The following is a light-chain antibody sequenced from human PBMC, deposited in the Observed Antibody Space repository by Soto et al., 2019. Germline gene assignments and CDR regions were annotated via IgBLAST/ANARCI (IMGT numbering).Light chain of an antibody. V-gene: IGKV3-20*01. CDR1: QTVSSNF. J-gene: IGKJ5*01. CDR2: GAS. Sequence: EIVLTQSPGTLSLSPGDRATLSCSASQTVSSNFLAWYQQRPAQAPRLLIHGASTRATGITDRFTGSGSGTDFTLTITRLEPEDFAVYDGQQFGSSLPITFGQGTRLEIK. CDR3: QQFGSSLPIT.